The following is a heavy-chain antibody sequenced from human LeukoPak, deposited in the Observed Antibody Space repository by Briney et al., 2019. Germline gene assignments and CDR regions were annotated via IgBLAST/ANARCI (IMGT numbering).Heavy chain of an antibody. J-gene: IGHJ4*02. CDR3: ARGRDIPLI. CDR1: GASISSDSNY. V-gene: IGHV4-61*01. Sequence: SETLSLTCSVSGASISSDSNYWGRIRQPPGKGLEWIGYIYYSGSTNYNPSLTSRVTISVDTSKNQFPLKLSSVTAADTAVYYCARGRDIPLIWGQGTLVTVSS. D-gene: IGHD3-16*01. CDR2: IYYSGST.